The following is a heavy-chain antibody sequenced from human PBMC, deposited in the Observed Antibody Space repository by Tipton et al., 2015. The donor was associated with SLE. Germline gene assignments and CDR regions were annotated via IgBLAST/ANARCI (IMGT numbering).Heavy chain of an antibody. CDR1: GFTFSSYS. Sequence: SLRLSCAASGFTFSSYSMNWVRQAPGKGLEWVSSISSSSSYIYYADSVKGRFTISRDNAKNSLYLQMNSLRAEDTAVYYCAREKYYYDSSGYLRDWYFDLWGRGTLVTVSS. J-gene: IGHJ2*01. V-gene: IGHV3-21*01. CDR3: AREKYYYDSSGYLRDWYFDL. D-gene: IGHD3-22*01. CDR2: ISSSSSYI.